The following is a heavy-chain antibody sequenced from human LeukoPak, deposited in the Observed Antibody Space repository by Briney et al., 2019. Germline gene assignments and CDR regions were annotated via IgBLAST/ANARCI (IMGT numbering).Heavy chain of an antibody. CDR2: ISGSGGFT. V-gene: IGHV3-23*01. D-gene: IGHD3-22*01. CDR3: ATAYYYDSRGYDPLDY. J-gene: IGHJ4*02. Sequence: GGFLRLCCAASGFTFSRHAMSWVRQAPGKGLEWVSGISGSGGFTYYADSVKGRFTISRDNSKNTLYLQMNSLRAEDTAVYYCATAYYYDSRGYDPLDYWGQGALVTVSS. CDR1: GFTFSRHA.